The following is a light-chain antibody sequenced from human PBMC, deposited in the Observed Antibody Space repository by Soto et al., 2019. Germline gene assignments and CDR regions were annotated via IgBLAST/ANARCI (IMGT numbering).Light chain of an antibody. CDR3: QQYDNSPLT. CDR2: TAS. Sequence: EIVLTQSPGTLSLSPGEGATLSCRASQSLSRNYLAWYQHKPGQAPRLLIYTASNRATGVPPRFSGSGSGTAFTLTIIRLEPEDFALYYCQQYDNSPLTFGQGTKVEI. CDR1: QSLSRNY. J-gene: IGKJ1*01. V-gene: IGKV3-20*01.